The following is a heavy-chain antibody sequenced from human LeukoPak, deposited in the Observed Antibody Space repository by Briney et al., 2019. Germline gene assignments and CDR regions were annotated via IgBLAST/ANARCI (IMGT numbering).Heavy chain of an antibody. D-gene: IGHD6-13*01. CDR2: IYYSGST. CDR1: GGSISSYY. Sequence: SETLSLTCTVSGGSISSYYWSWIRQPPGKGLEWIGYIYYSGSTNYNPSLKSRVTISVDTSKNQFSLKLSSVTAADTAVYYCASHGIAAAGTSFGWFDPWGQGTLVTVSS. CDR3: ASHGIAAAGTSFGWFDP. J-gene: IGHJ5*02. V-gene: IGHV4-59*01.